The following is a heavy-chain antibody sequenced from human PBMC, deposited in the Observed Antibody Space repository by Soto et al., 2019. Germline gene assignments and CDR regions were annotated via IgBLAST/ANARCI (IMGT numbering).Heavy chain of an antibody. CDR2: NKNKNYGGTT. J-gene: IGHJ4*01. CDR3: TGLWFGEIYNY. Sequence: EVELVESGGGLVKPGVSLTLSCAASGFSFKNAWMNWVRQAPGKGLEWVGRNKNKNYGGTTDYAAFVKGRVTISRDASENTLYLHMNGLKTEDTGVYFCTGLWFGEIYNYWGQGSLCTVSS. V-gene: IGHV3-15*07. D-gene: IGHD3-10*01. CDR1: GFSFKNAW.